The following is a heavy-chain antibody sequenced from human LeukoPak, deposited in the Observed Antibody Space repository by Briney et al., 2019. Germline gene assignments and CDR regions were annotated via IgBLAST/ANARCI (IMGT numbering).Heavy chain of an antibody. V-gene: IGHV4-4*07. Sequence: SEPLSLTCTVSGGSISNYYWSWIRQPAGKGLGWIGRLYTGRSTDYNPSLKSRVTMSVDTSNNQFSLKVTSVTAADTAIYYCARESRVFIGDGYYLDSWGPGTLVTVSS. CDR3: ARESRVFIGDGYYLDS. J-gene: IGHJ4*02. D-gene: IGHD3-3*01. CDR2: LYTGRST. CDR1: GGSISNYY.